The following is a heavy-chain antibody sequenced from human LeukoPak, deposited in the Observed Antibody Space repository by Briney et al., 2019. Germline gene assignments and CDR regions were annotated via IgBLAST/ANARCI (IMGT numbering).Heavy chain of an antibody. J-gene: IGHJ4*02. Sequence: GGSLRLPCAASGFTFSSYAMSWVRQAPGKGLEWVSAISGSGGSTYYADSVKGRFTISRDNSKNALYLQMNSLRAEDTAVYYCAKTDQYDILTGYYYFDYWGQGTLVTVSS. CDR2: ISGSGGST. V-gene: IGHV3-23*01. CDR1: GFTFSSYA. D-gene: IGHD3-9*01. CDR3: AKTDQYDILTGYYYFDY.